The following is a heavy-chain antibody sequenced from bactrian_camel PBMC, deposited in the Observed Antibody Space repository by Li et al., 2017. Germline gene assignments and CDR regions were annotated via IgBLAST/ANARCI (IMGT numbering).Heavy chain of an antibody. D-gene: IGHD1*01. J-gene: IGHJ6*01. CDR1: GLSVSDFS. Sequence: QLVESGGGSVQTGGSLRLSCAPSGLSVSDFSMAWFRQSPGKEREGVAAIRRDDLTAYTDSVKGRFTISKDNAKNTLYLQMNSLTPGDTAMYYCTARYEFGLGACRGVGGLGFWGQGTQVTVS. V-gene: IGHV3S55*01. CDR2: IRRDDLT. CDR3: TARYEFGLGACRGVGGLGF.